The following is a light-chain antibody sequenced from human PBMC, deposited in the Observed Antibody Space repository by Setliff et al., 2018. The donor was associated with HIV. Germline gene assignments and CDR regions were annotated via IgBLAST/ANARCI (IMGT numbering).Light chain of an antibody. CDR1: KLGDKY. Sequence: ELTQPPSVSVSPGQTASITCSGDKLGDKYACWYQQKPGQSPVLVIYQDTKRPSGIPERFSGSNSGNTATLTISGTQAMDEADYYCQAWDSSTAVFGTGTKVTVL. CDR3: QAWDSSTAV. J-gene: IGLJ1*01. V-gene: IGLV3-1*01. CDR2: QDT.